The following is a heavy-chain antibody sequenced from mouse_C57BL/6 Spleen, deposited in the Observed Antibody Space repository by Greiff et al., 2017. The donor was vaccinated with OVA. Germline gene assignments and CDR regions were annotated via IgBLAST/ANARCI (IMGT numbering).Heavy chain of an antibody. CDR2: IYLGNGYT. J-gene: IGHJ4*01. CDR3: ARGKGTAPYAMDY. CDR1: GYTFTSYG. V-gene: IGHV1-58*01. Sequence: EVQLQQSGAELARPGSSVKMSCKTSGYTFTSYGINWVKQRPGQGLEWIGYIYLGNGYTEYNEKFKGKATLTSDTSSSTAYMQLSSLTSEDSAIYVCARGKGTAPYAMDYWGQGTSVTVSA. D-gene: IGHD3-3*01.